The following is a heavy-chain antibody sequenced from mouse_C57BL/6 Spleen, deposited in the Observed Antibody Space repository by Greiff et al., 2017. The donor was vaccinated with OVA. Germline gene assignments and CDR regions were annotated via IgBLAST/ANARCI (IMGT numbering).Heavy chain of an antibody. CDR1: GYTFTDYY. CDR2: INPNNGGT. CDR3: AGYYDYDGGFAY. Sequence: EVQLQQSGPELVKPGASVKISCKASGYTFTDYYMNWVKQSHGKSLEWIGDINPNNGGTSYNQKFKGKATLTVDKSSSTAYMELRSLTSEDSAVYYCAGYYDYDGGFAYWGQGTLVTVSA. D-gene: IGHD2-4*01. J-gene: IGHJ3*01. V-gene: IGHV1-26*01.